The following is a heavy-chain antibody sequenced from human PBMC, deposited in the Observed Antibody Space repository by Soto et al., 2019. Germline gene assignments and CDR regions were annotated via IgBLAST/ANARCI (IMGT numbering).Heavy chain of an antibody. J-gene: IGHJ4*02. Sequence: GGSLRLSCAASGFTFSNYAMTWVRQGPGKGLEWVSGISASGGSTSYADSVKGRFTISRDNSKKTLYLQMNSLRADDTAIYYCAKGAYGSGSYDCWGQGTLVTVSS. CDR2: ISASGGST. CDR1: GFTFSNYA. V-gene: IGHV3-23*01. CDR3: AKGAYGSGSYDC. D-gene: IGHD3-10*01.